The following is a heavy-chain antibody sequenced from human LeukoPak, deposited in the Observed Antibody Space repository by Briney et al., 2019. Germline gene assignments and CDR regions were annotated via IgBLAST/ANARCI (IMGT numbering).Heavy chain of an antibody. CDR1: GFIFSSYA. CDR2: INNSGGST. D-gene: IGHD6-13*01. J-gene: IGHJ4*02. V-gene: IGHV3-23*01. CDR3: AKRPSGYSSSWYYFDH. Sequence: GGSLRLSCAASGFIFSSYAMSWVRQAPGKGLEWVSNINNSGGSTYYADSVKGRFTISRDNSKNALYLQMNSLRAEDTAVYFCAKRPSGYSSSWYYFDHWGQGTLVTVSS.